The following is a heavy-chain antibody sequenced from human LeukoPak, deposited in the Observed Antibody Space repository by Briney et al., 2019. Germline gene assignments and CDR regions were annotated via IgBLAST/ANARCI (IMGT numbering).Heavy chain of an antibody. CDR3: AAPNGGSLSFDS. D-gene: IGHD7-27*01. J-gene: IGHJ4*02. V-gene: IGHV3-23*01. CDR2: ISGSGDST. CDR1: GFTFSDYY. Sequence: GGSLRLSCAASGFTFSDYYMYWIRQAPGKGLEWVSAISGSGDSTYYADSVEGRFTISRDNSKNTLYLQMNSLRDEDTAVYYCAAPNGGSLSFDSWGQGTLVTVSS.